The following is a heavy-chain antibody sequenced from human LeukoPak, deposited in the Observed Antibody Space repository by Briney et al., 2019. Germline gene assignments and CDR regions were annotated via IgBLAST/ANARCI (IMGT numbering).Heavy chain of an antibody. D-gene: IGHD1-7*01. CDR1: GYSISSGYY. V-gene: IGHV4-38-2*02. Sequence: SETLSLTCTVSGYSISSGYYWGWIRQPPGKGLEWIGSIYHSGSTYYNPSLKSRVTISVDTSKNQFSLNLNSVTAADTAVYYCARENWNYGEDFWGQGTLVTVSS. J-gene: IGHJ4*02. CDR2: IYHSGST. CDR3: ARENWNYGEDF.